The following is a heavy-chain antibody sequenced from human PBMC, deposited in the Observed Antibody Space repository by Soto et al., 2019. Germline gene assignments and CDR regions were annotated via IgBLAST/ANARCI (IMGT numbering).Heavy chain of an antibody. CDR3: ARGSRASNY. V-gene: IGHV4-39*02. Sequence: TSETLSLTCTVCGGSISSSSNYWGWIRQPPGKGLEWIGSIYYNGSPYYNPSLKSRLTISLDTSKNHFSLKLSSVTAADKAVYYCARGSRASNYWGQGTLVTVSS. CDR1: GGSISSSSNY. CDR2: IYYNGSP. J-gene: IGHJ4*02. D-gene: IGHD3-10*01.